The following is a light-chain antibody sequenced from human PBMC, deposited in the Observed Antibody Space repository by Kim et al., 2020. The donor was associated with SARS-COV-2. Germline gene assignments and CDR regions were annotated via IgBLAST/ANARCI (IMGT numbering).Light chain of an antibody. J-gene: IGLJ3*02. V-gene: IGLV3-1*01. Sequence: SNELTQPPSVSVSPGQTASITCSGDKLGDKYACWYQQKPGQSPVLVIYQDSKRPSGIPERFSGSNSGNTATLTISGTQAMDEADYYCQAWDSSTGGVFGG. CDR2: QDS. CDR3: QAWDSSTGGV. CDR1: KLGDKY.